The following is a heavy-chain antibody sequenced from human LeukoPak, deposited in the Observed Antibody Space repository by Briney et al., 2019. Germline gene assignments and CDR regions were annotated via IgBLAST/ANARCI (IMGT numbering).Heavy chain of an antibody. D-gene: IGHD2-2*01. V-gene: IGHV3-21*01. Sequence: GGSLRLSCAASGFTFSSYSMNWVRQAPGKGLEWVSSISSSSSYIYYADSVKGRFTISRDNAKNSLYLQMNSLRAEDTAVYYCAREGGTRYCSSTSCHEVYWGQGTLVTVSS. CDR2: ISSSSSYI. CDR3: AREGGTRYCSSTSCHEVY. J-gene: IGHJ4*02. CDR1: GFTFSSYS.